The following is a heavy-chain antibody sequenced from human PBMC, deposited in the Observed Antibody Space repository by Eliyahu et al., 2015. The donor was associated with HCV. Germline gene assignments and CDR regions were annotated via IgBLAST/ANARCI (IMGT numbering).Heavy chain of an antibody. J-gene: IGHJ4*02. Sequence: EVQLVESGGGLVQPGGSLRLSCAASGFTFXSYWMSWVRQSPGKGRGWVANIKQDGSEKYYVDSVKGRFTISRDNAKNSLYLQMNSLRAEDTAVYYCARAGFLEWLCNDYWGQGTLVTVSS. CDR2: IKQDGSEK. CDR1: GFTFXSYW. CDR3: ARAGFLEWLCNDY. V-gene: IGHV3-7*01. D-gene: IGHD3-3*01.